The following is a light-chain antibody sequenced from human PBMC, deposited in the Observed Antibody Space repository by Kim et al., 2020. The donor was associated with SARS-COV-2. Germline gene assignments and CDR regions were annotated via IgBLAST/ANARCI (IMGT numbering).Light chain of an antibody. CDR3: QQYSDWPFT. Sequence: EIVMTQSPATLSVFPGERATLSCRASQSVSGNLAWFQHRPGQAPRVLIYGASTRATGIPARFSGSGSGTQFTLTISSLQSEDFADYYCQQYSDWPFTFGPGTKVDIK. V-gene: IGKV3D-15*01. CDR1: QSVSGN. CDR2: GAS. J-gene: IGKJ3*01.